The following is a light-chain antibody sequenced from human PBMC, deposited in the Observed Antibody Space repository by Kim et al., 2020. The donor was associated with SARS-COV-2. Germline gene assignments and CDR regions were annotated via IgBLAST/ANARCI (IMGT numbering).Light chain of an antibody. Sequence: EIVLTQSPGTLSLSPGERATLSCRASQSVNNNYLAWYQQKPGQRPKLLIYGASNRATGIADRFSGIGSGTEFTLTISRLEPEDFAVYHCQQYAASPWTFGQGTKVDIK. CDR3: QQYAASPWT. CDR1: QSVNNNY. J-gene: IGKJ1*01. CDR2: GAS. V-gene: IGKV3-20*01.